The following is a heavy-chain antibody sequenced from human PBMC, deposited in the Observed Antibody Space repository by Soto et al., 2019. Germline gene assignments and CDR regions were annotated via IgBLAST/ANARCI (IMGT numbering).Heavy chain of an antibody. Sequence: SVKVSCKASGGTFSSYAISWVRQAPGQGLEWMGGIIPIFGTANYAQKFQGRVTITADKSTSTAYMELSSLRSEDTAVYYCARAAKWSGYPPYYYYYGMDVWGQGTTVTVS. J-gene: IGHJ6*02. CDR2: IIPIFGTA. CDR3: ARAAKWSGYPPYYYYYGMDV. CDR1: GGTFSSYA. D-gene: IGHD3-3*01. V-gene: IGHV1-69*06.